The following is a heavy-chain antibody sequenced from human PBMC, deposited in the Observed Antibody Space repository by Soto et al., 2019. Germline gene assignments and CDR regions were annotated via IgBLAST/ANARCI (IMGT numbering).Heavy chain of an antibody. CDR1: GFTFSNYG. Sequence: QVRLVESGGGVVQPGRSLRLSCAASGFTFSNYGMHWVRQAPGKGLECVALIWFDGSNNYYVDSVKGRFTISRDNSKNTLYLQMDSLKVEDTAVYYCARVFDCSDVNCGPWDAFDIWGQGTMVTVSS. CDR3: ARVFDCSDVNCGPWDAFDI. D-gene: IGHD7-27*01. CDR2: IWFDGSNN. J-gene: IGHJ3*02. V-gene: IGHV3-33*01.